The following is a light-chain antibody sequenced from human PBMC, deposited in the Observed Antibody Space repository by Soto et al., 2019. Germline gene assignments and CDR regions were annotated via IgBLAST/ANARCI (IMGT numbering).Light chain of an antibody. J-gene: IGKJ2*01. CDR3: QKYVYWPPTFT. V-gene: IGKV3-15*01. Sequence: EIVMTQSPATLSVSPGERVTLSCRASESVSTNVAWYQQKPGQAPRLLIYSASTRATGIPARFSGTGSGTEFTLAISSLQSEDFALSYCQKYVYWPPTFTFGQGTKLEIK. CDR2: SAS. CDR1: ESVSTN.